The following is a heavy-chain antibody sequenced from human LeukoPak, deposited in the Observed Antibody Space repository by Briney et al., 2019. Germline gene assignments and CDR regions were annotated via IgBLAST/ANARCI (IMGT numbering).Heavy chain of an antibody. V-gene: IGHV4-39*01. J-gene: IGHJ4*02. Sequence: SETLSLTSTVSGGSISSSNYYWAWIRQPPGKGLEWIGSIYYSGSTYYNPSLRSRLIMSVDTSKNQFSLRLTSVTAADTAVYYCARLGDAYNLLLDYWGQGTLVTVSS. CDR3: ARLGDAYNLLLDY. CDR2: IYYSGST. D-gene: IGHD5-24*01. CDR1: GGSISSSNYY.